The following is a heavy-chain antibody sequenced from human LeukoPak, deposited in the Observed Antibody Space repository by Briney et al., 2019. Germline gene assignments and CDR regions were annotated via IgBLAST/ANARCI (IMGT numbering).Heavy chain of an antibody. CDR1: GYTFTSYG. J-gene: IGHJ6*02. CDR3: ARQVTTSYSYGLAV. CDR2: ISAYNGNT. Sequence: ASVKLSCKASGYTFTSYGINWVRQAPGQGLEWMGWISAYNGNTKYAQNLQGRVTMTTDTSTNTAYMEMRSLRSDDTAVYYCARQVTTSYSYGLAVWGQGTTVTVSS. V-gene: IGHV1-18*01. D-gene: IGHD4-11*01.